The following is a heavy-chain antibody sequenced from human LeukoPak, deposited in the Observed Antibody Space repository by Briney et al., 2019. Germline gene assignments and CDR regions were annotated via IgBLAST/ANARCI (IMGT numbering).Heavy chain of an antibody. CDR3: ARVGPGIAAAFGY. J-gene: IGHJ4*02. CDR1: GYTFTGYY. V-gene: IGHV1-2*02. Sequence: ASVKVPCKASGYTFTGYYMHWVRQAPGQGLEWMGWINPNSGGTNYAQKFQGRVTMTRDTSISTAYMELRRLRSDDTAVYYCARVGPGIAAAFGYWGQGTLVTVSS. D-gene: IGHD6-13*01. CDR2: INPNSGGT.